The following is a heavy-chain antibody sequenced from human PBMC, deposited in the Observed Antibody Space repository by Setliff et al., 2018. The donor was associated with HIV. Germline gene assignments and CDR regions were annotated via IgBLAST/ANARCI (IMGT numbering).Heavy chain of an antibody. Sequence: NPSETLSLTCSVSGGSISNFYWSWIRQPPGRGLEWVRHIYSTGDTNYNPSLKSRVTLSADTSKNQLSLSLTSVTAADTAVYYCARVRLTMIMMVDYFDQWGQGTQVTVSS. D-gene: IGHD3-22*01. CDR3: ARVRLTMIMMVDYFDQ. V-gene: IGHV4-4*07. CDR1: GGSISNFY. CDR2: IYSTGDT. J-gene: IGHJ4*02.